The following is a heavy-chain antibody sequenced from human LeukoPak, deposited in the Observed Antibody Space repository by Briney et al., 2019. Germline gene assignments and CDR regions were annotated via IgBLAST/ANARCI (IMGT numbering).Heavy chain of an antibody. CDR1: GVSISTSTYY. Sequence: PSETLSLTCTVSGVSISTSTYYWAWIRQPPGKGLEWIGSMLDRGSTSYNPSLKSRVTLSVDPSKNQFSLKPSSVTASATAIFYCARQGGWGGAASLVEYWGQGTLVTVSS. J-gene: IGHJ4*02. CDR2: MLDRGST. CDR3: ARQGGWGGAASLVEY. D-gene: IGHD1-26*01. V-gene: IGHV4-39*01.